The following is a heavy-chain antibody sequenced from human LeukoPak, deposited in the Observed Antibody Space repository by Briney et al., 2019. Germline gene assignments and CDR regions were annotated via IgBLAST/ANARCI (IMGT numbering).Heavy chain of an antibody. V-gene: IGHV1-69*05. CDR1: GGTFSSYA. CDR3: AGRDYYGSGRSKNFDY. J-gene: IGHJ4*02. Sequence: GASVKVSCKASGGTFSSYAISWVRQAPGQGLEWMGGIIPIFGTANYAQKFQGRVTITTDESTSTAYMELSSLRSEDTAVYCCAGRDYYGSGRSKNFDYWGQGTLVTVSS. D-gene: IGHD3-10*01. CDR2: IIPIFGTA.